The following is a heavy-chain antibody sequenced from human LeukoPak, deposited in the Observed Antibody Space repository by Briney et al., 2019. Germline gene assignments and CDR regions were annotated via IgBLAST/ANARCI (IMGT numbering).Heavy chain of an antibody. CDR3: ARVIVDSSSSYYYYYMDV. D-gene: IGHD6-6*01. Sequence: SVKVSCKASGGTFSSYAISWVRQAPGQGLEWMGRIIPIFGTANYAQKFQGRVTITTDESTSTAYMELSSLRSEDTAVYYCARVIVDSSSSYYYYYMDVWGQGTLVTVSS. V-gene: IGHV1-69*05. CDR2: IIPIFGTA. CDR1: GGTFSSYA. J-gene: IGHJ6*03.